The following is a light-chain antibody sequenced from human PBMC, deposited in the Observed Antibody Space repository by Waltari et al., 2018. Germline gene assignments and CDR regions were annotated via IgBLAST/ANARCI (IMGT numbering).Light chain of an antibody. J-gene: IGLJ1*01. CDR1: SSNIGNNF. V-gene: IGLV1-51*01. CDR3: GTWDSSLSAHV. Sequence: QSVLTQSPSVSAAPGQKVIISCSGSSSNIGNNFVSWYQQIPGTAPKLLIFENYKRPSGIPDRFSGSKSGTSATLGITGLQTGDEADYYCGTWDSSLSAHVFGTGTKVTVL. CDR2: ENY.